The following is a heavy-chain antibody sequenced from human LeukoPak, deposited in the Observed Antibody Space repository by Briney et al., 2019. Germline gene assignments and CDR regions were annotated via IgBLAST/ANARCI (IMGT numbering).Heavy chain of an antibody. J-gene: IGHJ1*01. CDR2: ISDSGGST. CDR1: GFTFSSYA. V-gene: IGHV3-23*01. Sequence: PGGSLRLSCAASGFTFSSYAMSWVRQAPGKGLEWVSAISDSGGSTYYADSVKGRFTISRDNSKNTLYLQMNSLRAEDTAVYYCAKDLSRDYYDSSGYFFQHWGQGTLVTVSS. CDR3: AKDLSRDYYDSSGYFFQH. D-gene: IGHD3-22*01.